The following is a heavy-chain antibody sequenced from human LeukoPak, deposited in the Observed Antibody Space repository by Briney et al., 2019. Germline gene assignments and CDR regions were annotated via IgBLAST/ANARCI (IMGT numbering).Heavy chain of an antibody. V-gene: IGHV3-30*18. CDR3: AKDNGRWELLLDY. CDR2: ISYDGSNK. CDR1: GFTFSSYG. J-gene: IGHJ4*02. D-gene: IGHD1-26*01. Sequence: PGRSLRLSYAASGFTFSSYGMHWVRQAPGKGLEWVAVISYDGSNKYYADSVKGRFTISRDNSKNTLYLQMNSLRAEDTAVYYCAKDNGRWELLLDYWGQRTLVTVSS.